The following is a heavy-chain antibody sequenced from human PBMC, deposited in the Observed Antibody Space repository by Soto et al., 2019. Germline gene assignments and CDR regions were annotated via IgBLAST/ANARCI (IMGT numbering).Heavy chain of an antibody. CDR3: ARVGCYDGSGYNAFVI. CDR2: IYYSGST. V-gene: IGHV4-31*03. D-gene: IGHD3-22*01. Sequence: QVQLQESGPGLVKPSQTLSLTCTASGGSISSGGYYWSWIRQHPGKGLEWIGYIYYSGSTYYNPSLKSRVTISIDTSKNQFSLKLSSVTAADTAVYYCARVGCYDGSGYNAFVIWGQGTMVTVSS. CDR1: GGSISSGGYY. J-gene: IGHJ3*02.